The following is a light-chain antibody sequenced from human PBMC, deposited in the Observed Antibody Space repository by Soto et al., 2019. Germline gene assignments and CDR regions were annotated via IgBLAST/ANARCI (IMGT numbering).Light chain of an antibody. CDR1: RSDVGGDNF. J-gene: IGLJ1*01. V-gene: IGLV2-8*01. Sequence: QSALTQPPSASGSPGQSVTISCTGTRSDVGGDNFVSWYQQHPGQAPKLMIYEVSERPSGVPDRFSGSKSGNTAYLTVSGLQADDEADYYCSSYAGNNNLVFGTGTKLTVL. CDR2: EVS. CDR3: SSYAGNNNLV.